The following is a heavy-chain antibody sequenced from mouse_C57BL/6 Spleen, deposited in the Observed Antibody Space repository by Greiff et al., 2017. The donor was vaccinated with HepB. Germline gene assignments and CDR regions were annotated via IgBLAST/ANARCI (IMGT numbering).Heavy chain of an antibody. D-gene: IGHD3-2*02. J-gene: IGHJ3*01. CDR1: GYTFTDYY. V-gene: IGHV1-26*01. CDR2: INPNNGGT. CDR3: ASLRQLNAWFAY. Sequence: EVQLQQSGPELVKPGASVKISCKASGYTFTDYYMNWVKQSHGKSLEWIGDINPNNGGTSYNQKFKGKATLTVDKSSSTAYMELRSLTSEDSAVYYCASLRQLNAWFAYWGQGTLVTVSA.